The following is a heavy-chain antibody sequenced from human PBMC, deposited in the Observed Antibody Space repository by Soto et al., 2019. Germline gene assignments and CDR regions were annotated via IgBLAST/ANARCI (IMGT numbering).Heavy chain of an antibody. CDR1: GASISSVGYS. CDR2: IHQTGIT. Sequence: QLQLQESGSRLVKPSQTLSLTCAVSGASISSVGYSWSWIRQPPGKGLEWIGYIHQTGITYYNPSLKSRVTISLDRSNNQCSLNLSSVTAADTAVDFCVRDRRESNYFESWGQGTLVTVSS. J-gene: IGHJ4*02. CDR3: VRDRRESNYFES. V-gene: IGHV4-30-2*01.